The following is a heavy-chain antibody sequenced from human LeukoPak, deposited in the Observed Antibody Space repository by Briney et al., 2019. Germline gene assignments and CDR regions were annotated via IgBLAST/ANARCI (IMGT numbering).Heavy chain of an antibody. CDR3: AKASVIYSSSWYHFDY. CDR2: ISGSGGST. D-gene: IGHD6-13*01. V-gene: IGHV3-23*01. J-gene: IGHJ4*02. Sequence: PGRSLRLSCAASGFTFSSYAMSWVRQAPGKGLEWVSAISGSGGSTYYADSVKGRFTISRDNSKNTLYLQMNSLRAEDTAVYYCAKASVIYSSSWYHFDYWGQGTLVTVSS. CDR1: GFTFSSYA.